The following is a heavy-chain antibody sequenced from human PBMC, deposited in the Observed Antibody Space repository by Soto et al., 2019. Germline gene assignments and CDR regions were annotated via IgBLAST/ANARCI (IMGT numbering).Heavy chain of an antibody. V-gene: IGHV4-34*01. CDR2: INHSGST. CDR3: ARERTSYYYDSSGLFFDY. D-gene: IGHD3-22*01. J-gene: IGHJ4*02. Sequence: SETLSLTCAVYGGSFIGYYRSWILQPPWKGLEWIGEINHSGSTNYNPSLKSRVTISVDTSKNQFSLKLSSVTAADTAVYYCARERTSYYYDSSGLFFDYWGQGTLVTVSS. CDR1: GGSFIGYY.